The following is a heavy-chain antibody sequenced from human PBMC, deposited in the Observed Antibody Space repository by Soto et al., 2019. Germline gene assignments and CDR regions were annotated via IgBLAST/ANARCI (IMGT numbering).Heavy chain of an antibody. CDR2: IYPGDSDT. D-gene: IGHD5-18*01. J-gene: IGHJ4*02. Sequence: PGESLKISCKGSGYSFTIYWIGGVRQMPGKGLEWMGIIYPGDSDTRYSPSFQGQVTISSDKSISTAYLQWSSLKASDTAMYYCASWSLGHSYGLAYWGQGTLVTVSS. V-gene: IGHV5-51*01. CDR3: ASWSLGHSYGLAY. CDR1: GYSFTIYW.